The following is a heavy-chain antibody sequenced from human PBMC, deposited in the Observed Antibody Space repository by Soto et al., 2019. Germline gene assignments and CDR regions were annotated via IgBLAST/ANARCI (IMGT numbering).Heavy chain of an antibody. CDR1: GGSLSSSAYS. J-gene: IGHJ4*02. V-gene: IGHV4-30-2*01. Sequence: PSETLSLTCAVSGGSLSSSAYSWSWIRQPPGKGLEWIGFIYQSGSTYYNPSLKSRVTMSLDRPKNQFSLRLSSVTAADTAMYYCARGSSRWDYWGQGTLVTVSS. D-gene: IGHD6-13*01. CDR3: ARGSSRWDY. CDR2: IYQSGST.